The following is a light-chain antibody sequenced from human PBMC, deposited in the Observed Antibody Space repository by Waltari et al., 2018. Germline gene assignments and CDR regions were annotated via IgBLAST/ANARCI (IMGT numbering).Light chain of an antibody. J-gene: IGLJ2*01. CDR1: NSDIDNFQY. CDR3: CSFSGGNDLL. V-gene: IGLV2-8*01. CDR2: DFT. Sequence: QSALTQPPSASGPPGQSVTISCTGTNSDIDNFQYVSWYQQHTGKAPRLIIYDFTKRPSEVPNRFSGSKSGNMASLTVSYLQADDEADYFCCSFSGGNDLLFGGGTKLTVL.